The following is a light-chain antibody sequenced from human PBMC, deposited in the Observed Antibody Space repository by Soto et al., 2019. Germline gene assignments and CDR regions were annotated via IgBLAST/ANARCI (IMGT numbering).Light chain of an antibody. CDR1: QTISSW. CDR2: KAS. CDR3: QQYNSYSPWT. V-gene: IGKV1-5*03. J-gene: IGKJ1*01. Sequence: DIQMTQSPSTLSGSVGDRVTITCRVSQTISSWLAWYQQKPGKAPKLLIYKASSLESGVPSRFSGSGSGTEFTLTISSLQPDDFATYYCQQYNSYSPWTFGQGTKVDIK.